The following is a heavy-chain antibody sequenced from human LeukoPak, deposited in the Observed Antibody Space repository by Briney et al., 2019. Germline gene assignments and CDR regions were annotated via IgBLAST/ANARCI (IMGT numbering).Heavy chain of an antibody. CDR2: IWYDGSNK. Sequence: PGRSLRLSCAASGFTFSSYGMHWVRQAPGKGLEWVAVIWYDGSNKYYADSVKGRFTISRDNSKNTLYLQMNSLRAEDTAVYYCARGALGATTWLGPWGQGTLVTVSS. CDR1: GFTFSSYG. CDR3: ARGALGATTWLGP. D-gene: IGHD1-26*01. V-gene: IGHV3-33*01. J-gene: IGHJ5*02.